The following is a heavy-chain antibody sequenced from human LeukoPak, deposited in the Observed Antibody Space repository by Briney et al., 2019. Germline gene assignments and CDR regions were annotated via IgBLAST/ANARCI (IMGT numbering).Heavy chain of an antibody. CDR2: IYYSGST. V-gene: IGHV4-39*01. Sequence: SETLSLTCTVSGGSISSSSYYWGWIRQPPGKGPEWIGTIYYSGSTYYNPSLKSRVTISLATSKNQFSLKLSSVTAADTAVYFCTKVPDTWLQADPWGQGTLVTVSS. D-gene: IGHD2-2*01. CDR1: GGSISSSSYY. CDR3: TKVPDTWLQADP. J-gene: IGHJ5*02.